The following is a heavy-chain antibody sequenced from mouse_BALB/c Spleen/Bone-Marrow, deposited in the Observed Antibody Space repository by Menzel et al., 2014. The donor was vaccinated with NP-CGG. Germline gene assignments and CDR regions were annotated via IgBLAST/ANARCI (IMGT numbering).Heavy chain of an antibody. CDR3: VRNRLRLGVAIDY. J-gene: IGHJ4*01. V-gene: IGHV2-2*02. CDR2: MRIGGST. Sequence: VKLQESGPGLVQPAQSLSITCTVSGFSLTSYAIHWVRQSPGKGLEWLGVMRIGGSTDYNAAFISRLNITKDNSKSKVFFKMNSLQTNDAAIDYCVRNRLRLGVAIDYWGQGTSVTVSS. CDR1: GFSLTSYA. D-gene: IGHD2-4*01.